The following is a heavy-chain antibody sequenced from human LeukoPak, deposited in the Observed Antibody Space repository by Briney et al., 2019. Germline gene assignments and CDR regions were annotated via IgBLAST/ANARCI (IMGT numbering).Heavy chain of an antibody. V-gene: IGHV3-30*14. J-gene: IGHJ3*02. Sequence: GGSLRLSCAASGFTFRSYAMHWVRQAPGKGLEWVAVISFDGSNTYYADSVKGRFTISRDNSKNTLYLQMNSLRAEDTAVYYCARDGDYYHAFDIWGQGTMVTVSS. D-gene: IGHD3-22*01. CDR2: ISFDGSNT. CDR3: ARDGDYYHAFDI. CDR1: GFTFRSYA.